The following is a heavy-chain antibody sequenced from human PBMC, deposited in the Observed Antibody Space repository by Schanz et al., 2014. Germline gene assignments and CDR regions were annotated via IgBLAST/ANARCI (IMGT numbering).Heavy chain of an antibody. CDR3: ARDFSAYVGNYFDY. CDR2: IIPVLAIA. CDR1: GGTFSSYT. V-gene: IGHV1-69*08. D-gene: IGHD5-12*01. J-gene: IGHJ4*02. Sequence: QVQLVQSGAEVKKPGSSVKVSCTASGGTFSSYTISSIRQAPGQGLEWMGRIIPVLAIADYAQKFQGRVTMTTDTSTSTSYMELTSLRFDDTAVYYCARDFSAYVGNYFDYWGQGTLVNVSS.